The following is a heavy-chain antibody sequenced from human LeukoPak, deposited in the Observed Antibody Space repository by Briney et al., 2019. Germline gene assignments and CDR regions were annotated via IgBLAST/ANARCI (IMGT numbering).Heavy chain of an antibody. D-gene: IGHD5-24*01. CDR3: AKDNGWLQSRGASP. Sequence: GGSLRLSCAASAFSLSAYNMNWVRQAPGKGLEWVSSISYTGTYIYYADSVKGRFTISRDNAQNSLYLQMNSLRAEDTAIYYCAKDNGWLQSRGASPWGQGTLVTVSS. V-gene: IGHV3-21*04. CDR2: ISYTGTYI. CDR1: AFSLSAYN. J-gene: IGHJ5*02.